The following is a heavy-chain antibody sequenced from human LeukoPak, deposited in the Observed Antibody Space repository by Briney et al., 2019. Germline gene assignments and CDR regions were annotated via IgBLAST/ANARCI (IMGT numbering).Heavy chain of an antibody. CDR2: INPNSGGT. V-gene: IGHV1-2*02. CDR3: ARKRLVGATGNWFDP. Sequence: GASVKVSCKSSGYTFTGYYMHWVRQAPGQGLEWMGWINPNSGGTNYAQKVQGRGTMTRDTSISTAYMELSRLRSDDTAVYYCARKRLVGATGNWFDPWGQGTLVTVSS. CDR1: GYTFTGYY. J-gene: IGHJ5*02. D-gene: IGHD1-26*01.